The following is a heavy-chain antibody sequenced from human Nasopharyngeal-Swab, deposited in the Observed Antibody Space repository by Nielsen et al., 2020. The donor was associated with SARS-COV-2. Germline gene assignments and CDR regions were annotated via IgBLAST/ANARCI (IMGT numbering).Heavy chain of an antibody. D-gene: IGHD5-12*01. Sequence: WIRQPPGKGLEWIGSIYYSGSTYYNPSLKSRVTISVDTSKNQFSLKLSSVTAADTAVYYCARTLTCLHQTYSGYDNDNWFDPWGQGTLVTVSS. V-gene: IGHV4-39*01. CDR2: IYYSGST. CDR3: ARTLTCLHQTYSGYDNDNWFDP. J-gene: IGHJ5*02.